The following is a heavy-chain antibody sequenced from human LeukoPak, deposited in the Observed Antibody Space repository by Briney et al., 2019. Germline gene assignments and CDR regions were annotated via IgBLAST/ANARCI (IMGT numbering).Heavy chain of an antibody. D-gene: IGHD5-24*01. CDR2: IYHSGST. Sequence: PSETLSLTCAVSGYSISNGYYWAWIRQPPGKGLEWIGSIYHSGSTYYNPSLKSRVTISVDTSKNQFSLRLSSVTAADTAVYYCARHREMATVLVSFDYWGQGTLVTVSS. CDR1: GYSISNGYY. CDR3: ARHREMATVLVSFDY. V-gene: IGHV4-38-2*01. J-gene: IGHJ4*02.